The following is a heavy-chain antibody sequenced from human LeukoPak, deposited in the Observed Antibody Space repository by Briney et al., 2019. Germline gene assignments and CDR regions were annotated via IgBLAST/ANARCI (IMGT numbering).Heavy chain of an antibody. V-gene: IGHV1-2*02. Sequence: ASVKVSCKASGYTFTGYYMHWVRQAPGQGLEWMGWINPNSGGTNYAQKFQGRVTMTRDTSISTAYMELSRLRSDDTAVYYCARVRQWELRHFDYWGQGTLVTVSS. CDR2: INPNSGGT. CDR1: GYTFTGYY. J-gene: IGHJ4*02. CDR3: ARVRQWELRHFDY. D-gene: IGHD1-26*01.